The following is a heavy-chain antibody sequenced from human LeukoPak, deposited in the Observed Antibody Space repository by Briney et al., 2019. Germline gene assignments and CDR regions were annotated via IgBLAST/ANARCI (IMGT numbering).Heavy chain of an antibody. V-gene: IGHV3-48*03. CDR3: ARDGERDYGDSNGAFDI. Sequence: GGSLRLSCAASGFTFSSYEMNWVRQAPGKGLEWVSYISSSGSTIYYADSVKGRFTISRDNAKNSLYLQMNSLRAEDTAVYYCARDGERDYGDSNGAFDIWGQGTMLTVSS. CDR2: ISSSGSTI. D-gene: IGHD4-17*01. J-gene: IGHJ3*02. CDR1: GFTFSSYE.